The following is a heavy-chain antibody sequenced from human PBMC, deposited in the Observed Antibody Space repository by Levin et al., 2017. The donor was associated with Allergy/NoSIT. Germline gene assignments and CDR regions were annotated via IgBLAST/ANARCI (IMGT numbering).Heavy chain of an antibody. J-gene: IGHJ4*02. CDR1: GFTFSSYW. V-gene: IGHV3-74*01. CDR3: VRDLAGADGY. D-gene: IGHD6-19*01. CDR2: INEDGSTT. Sequence: HPGGSLRLSCAASGFTFSSYWMHWVRQAPGKGLMWVSRINEDGSTTNYADSVQGRFTISRDNAKNTLYLQMNSLRAEDTALYFCVRDLAGADGYWGQGTLVSASS.